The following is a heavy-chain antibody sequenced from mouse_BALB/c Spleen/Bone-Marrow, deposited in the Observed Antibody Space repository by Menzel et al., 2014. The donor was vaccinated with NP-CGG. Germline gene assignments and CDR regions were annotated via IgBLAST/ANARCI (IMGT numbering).Heavy chain of an antibody. CDR2: ILPGSGST. CDR3: ARNYGFDY. Sequence: AELQQSRADLMKPGASGKISCKATGYTFSSYWIEWVKQRPGHGLEWIGEILPGSGSTNYNEKFKGKATFAADTSSNTAYMQLSSLASEDSAIYYCARNYGFDYWGQGTTITVSS. D-gene: IGHD1-1*01. V-gene: IGHV1-9*01. J-gene: IGHJ2*01. CDR1: GYTFSSYW.